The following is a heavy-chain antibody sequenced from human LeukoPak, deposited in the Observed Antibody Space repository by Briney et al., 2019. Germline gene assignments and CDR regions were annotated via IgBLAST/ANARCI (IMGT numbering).Heavy chain of an antibody. V-gene: IGHV4-61*02. J-gene: IGHJ5*02. Sequence: SETLSLTCTVSGGSISSGFYYWSWIRQPAGKGLEWIGRIYTSGSTNYNPSLKSQISISVDRSKNQFSLKLSSVTAADTAVYYCAGGEEVNWFDPWGQGTLVTVSS. CDR3: AGGEEVNWFDP. D-gene: IGHD2-21*01. CDR1: GGSISSGFYY. CDR2: IYTSGST.